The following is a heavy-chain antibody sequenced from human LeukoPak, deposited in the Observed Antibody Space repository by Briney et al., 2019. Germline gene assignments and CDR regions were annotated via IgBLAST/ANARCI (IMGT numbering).Heavy chain of an antibody. V-gene: IGHV4-34*01. CDR2: INHSGST. CDR3: ARDGASSGPPDDAFDI. D-gene: IGHD6-25*01. CDR1: GGSFSGYY. J-gene: IGHJ3*02. Sequence: SETLSLTCAVYGGSFSGYYWSWIRQPPGKGLEWIGEINHSGSTNYNPSLKSRVTISVGTSKNQFSLKLSSVTAADTAVYYCARDGASSGPPDDAFDIWGQGTMGTVSS.